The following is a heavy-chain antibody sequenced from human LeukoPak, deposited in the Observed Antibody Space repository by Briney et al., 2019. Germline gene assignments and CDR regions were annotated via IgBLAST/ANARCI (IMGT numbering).Heavy chain of an antibody. D-gene: IGHD5-24*01. Sequence: GGSLRLSCAASGFTFSNAWMNWVRQAPGKGLEWVGRIKSKIDSGTTDYAAPVKGRFTISRDDSKNTLYLQMNSLKTEDTAVYYCTTGEMATINPYYHYYYMDVWGKGTTVTVSS. V-gene: IGHV3-15*01. J-gene: IGHJ6*03. CDR3: TTGEMATINPYYHYYYMDV. CDR1: GFTFSNAW. CDR2: IKSKIDSGTT.